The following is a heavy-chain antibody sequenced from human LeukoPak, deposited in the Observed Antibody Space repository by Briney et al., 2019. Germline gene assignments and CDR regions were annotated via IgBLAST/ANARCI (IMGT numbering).Heavy chain of an antibody. Sequence: GASVNVSCKASGYTFTGYYMHWVRQAPGQGLEWMGWINPNSGGTNYAQKFQGRVTMTRDTSISTAYMELSRLRSDDTAVYYCARDSSSGWPTTVDYWGQGTLVTVSS. D-gene: IGHD6-19*01. CDR3: ARDSSSGWPTTVDY. CDR2: INPNSGGT. CDR1: GYTFTGYY. V-gene: IGHV1-2*02. J-gene: IGHJ4*02.